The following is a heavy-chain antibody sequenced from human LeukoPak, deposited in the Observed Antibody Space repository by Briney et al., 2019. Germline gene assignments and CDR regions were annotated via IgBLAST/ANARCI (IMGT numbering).Heavy chain of an antibody. J-gene: IGHJ2*01. CDR2: IYYSGST. V-gene: IGHV4-39*01. CDR1: GGSISSSSYY. D-gene: IGHD2-2*01. Sequence: PSEALSLTCTVSGGSISSSSYYWGWIRQPPGKGLEWIGSIYYSGSTYYNPSLKSRVTISVDTSKNQFSLKLSSVTAADTAVYYCAGRKYQLEAFDLWGRGTLVTVSS. CDR3: AGRKYQLEAFDL.